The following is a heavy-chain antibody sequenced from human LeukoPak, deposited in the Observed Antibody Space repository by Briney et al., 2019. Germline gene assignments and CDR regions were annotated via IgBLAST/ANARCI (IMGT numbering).Heavy chain of an antibody. V-gene: IGHV3-21*01. CDR2: ISSSSSYI. CDR1: GFTFSSYS. J-gene: IGHJ4*02. D-gene: IGHD4-17*01. CDR3: ARDRYDDCTFDY. Sequence: PGGSLRLSCVASGFTFSSYSMNWVRQAPGKGLEWVSSISSSSSYIFYADSVKGRFTISRDNAKNSLYLQVNSLRAEDTAVYYCARDRYDDCTFDYWGQGTLVTVSS.